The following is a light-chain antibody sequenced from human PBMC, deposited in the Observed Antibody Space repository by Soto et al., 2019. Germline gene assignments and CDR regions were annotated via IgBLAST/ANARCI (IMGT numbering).Light chain of an antibody. CDR2: DAS. CDR1: QSVSAY. J-gene: IGKJ4*01. Sequence: EIVLTQSPATLSLSPGERDTLSCRASQSVSAYLTWYQQKPGQPPRLLIYDASNRATGIPARFSGSGSGKDFTLTISSLEPEDSAVYYCQQRTIPLTFGGGTKVDIK. V-gene: IGKV3-11*01. CDR3: QQRTIPLT.